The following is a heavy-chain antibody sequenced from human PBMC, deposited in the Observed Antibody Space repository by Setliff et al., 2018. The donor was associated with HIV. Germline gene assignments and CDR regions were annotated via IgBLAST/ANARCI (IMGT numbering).Heavy chain of an antibody. CDR1: GGNFSTYG. V-gene: IGHV1-69*13. J-gene: IGHJ6*03. CDR3: ARDSKIAVAGGDYYYMDV. CDR2: IIPLFNTS. Sequence: ASVKVSCKASGGNFSTYGISWVRQAPGQGLEWMGGIIPLFNTSNYAQKLQGRVTITADESTSTAYMELSSLRSEDSAVYYCARDSKIAVAGGDYYYMDVWGKGTTVTVSS. D-gene: IGHD6-19*01.